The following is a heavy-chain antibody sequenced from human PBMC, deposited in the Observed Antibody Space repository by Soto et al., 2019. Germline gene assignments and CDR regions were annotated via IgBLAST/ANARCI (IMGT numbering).Heavy chain of an antibody. CDR2: IYHSGST. V-gene: IGHV4-30-2*01. J-gene: IGHJ4*02. CDR1: GGSISSGGYS. D-gene: IGHD2-15*01. CDR3: ARGTGGTSEQFDY. Sequence: QLQLQESGSGLVKPSQTLSLTCAVSGGSISSGGYSWSWIRQPPGKGLEWIGYIYHSGSTYYNPSIQSRVTISVDRSKNQFSLKLSSVTAADTAVYYCARGTGGTSEQFDYWGQGTLVTVSS.